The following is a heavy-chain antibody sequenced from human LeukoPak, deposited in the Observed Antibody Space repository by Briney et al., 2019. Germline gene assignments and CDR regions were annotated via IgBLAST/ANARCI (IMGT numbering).Heavy chain of an antibody. CDR3: AKDGWWCKY. Sequence: PGGSLRLSCAASGFTFSNYDMNWVRQAPGKGLEWVSSISGSSSSIYYADSVKGRFTISGDNAKNSLYLQMNSLRADDTAIYYCAKDGWWCKYWGQGTLVTVSS. CDR2: ISGSSSSI. V-gene: IGHV3-21*01. J-gene: IGHJ4*02. CDR1: GFTFSNYD. D-gene: IGHD2-21*01.